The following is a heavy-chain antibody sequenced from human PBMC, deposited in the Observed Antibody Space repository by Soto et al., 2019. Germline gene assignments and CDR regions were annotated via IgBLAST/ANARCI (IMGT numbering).Heavy chain of an antibody. D-gene: IGHD3-22*01. J-gene: IGHJ5*02. Sequence: GGSLRLSCAASGFTFSSYAMSWVRQAPGKGLEWVSAISGSGGSTYYEDSVKGRFTISRDNSKNTLYLQMNSLRAEETAVYYCAKDAHYYDSSGYYDWFDPWGQGTLVTVSS. V-gene: IGHV3-23*01. CDR2: ISGSGGST. CDR1: GFTFSSYA. CDR3: AKDAHYYDSSGYYDWFDP.